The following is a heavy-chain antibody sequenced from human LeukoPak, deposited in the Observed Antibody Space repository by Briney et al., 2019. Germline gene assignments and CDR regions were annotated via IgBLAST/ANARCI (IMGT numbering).Heavy chain of an antibody. D-gene: IGHD2-2*01. V-gene: IGHV3-23*01. Sequence: PGGSLRLSCAGSGFTFSDYYFIWVRQAPGEGLEWVSAISGSGGSTYYADSVKGRFTISRDNSKNTLYLQMNSLRAEDTAVYYCATAPHIVVVPAARRTTGYWGQGTLVTVSS. J-gene: IGHJ4*02. CDR3: ATAPHIVVVPAARRTTGY. CDR2: ISGSGGST. CDR1: GFTFSDYY.